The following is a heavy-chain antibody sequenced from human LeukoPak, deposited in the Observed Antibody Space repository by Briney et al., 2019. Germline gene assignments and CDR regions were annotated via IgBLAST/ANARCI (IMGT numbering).Heavy chain of an antibody. CDR2: TYSSGST. Sequence: PSETLSLTCTVSGGSINFYYWSWIRQPAGKGLEWIGRTYSSGSTDYNPSLRGRVTMSVDTSKSQFSLKLTSVTAADTAVYYCARGTTSSDYFVMDVWGKGTTVTVSS. CDR1: GGSINFYY. D-gene: IGHD3-22*01. J-gene: IGHJ6*03. CDR3: ARGTTSSDYFVMDV. V-gene: IGHV4-4*07.